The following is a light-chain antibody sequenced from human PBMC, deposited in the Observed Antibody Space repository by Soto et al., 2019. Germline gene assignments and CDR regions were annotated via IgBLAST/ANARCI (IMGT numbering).Light chain of an antibody. V-gene: IGKV1-9*01. CDR2: EAS. CDR3: QQLYTLLFT. J-gene: IGKJ5*01. CDR1: QGISNY. Sequence: TQMTPSPPSRSASVRKRATITCGASQGISNYLAWYQQKPGKAPKLLIYEASTLQSGVPSRFSGSGSGTEFTLTISGLLPEDFAAYHCQQLYTLLFTIGQGTRLEI.